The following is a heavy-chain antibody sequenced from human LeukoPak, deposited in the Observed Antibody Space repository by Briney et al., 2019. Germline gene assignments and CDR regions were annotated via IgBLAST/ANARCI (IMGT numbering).Heavy chain of an antibody. CDR3: ARSYDFPHFDL. CDR1: GYTFADYY. CDR2: VDPEDGET. D-gene: IGHD3-3*01. J-gene: IGHJ2*01. Sequence: ATVKISCKVSGYTFADYYMHWVQQAPGKGLEWMGLVDPEDGETIYAEKFQGRVTITADTSTDTAYMELSSLRSEDTAMYYCARSYDFPHFDLWGRGTLVTVSS. V-gene: IGHV1-69-2*01.